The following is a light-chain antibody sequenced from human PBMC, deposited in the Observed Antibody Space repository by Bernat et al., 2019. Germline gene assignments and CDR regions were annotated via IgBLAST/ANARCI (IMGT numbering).Light chain of an antibody. V-gene: IGKV3-20*01. CDR1: QSVSSNY. Sequence: EIVLTQSPGTLSLSPGERATLSCRASQSVSSNYLAWYQQKPGQAPGLLIYGASSRATGIPDRFSCTGSGTDFTLTISRLEPEDFAVYYCQQYGDSVTFGGGTEVEIK. CDR3: QQYGDSVT. J-gene: IGKJ4*01. CDR2: GAS.